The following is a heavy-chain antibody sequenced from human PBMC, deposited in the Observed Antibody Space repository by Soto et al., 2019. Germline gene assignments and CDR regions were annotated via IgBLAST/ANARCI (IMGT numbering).Heavy chain of an antibody. J-gene: IGHJ4*02. V-gene: IGHV3-23*01. CDR2: ISGGGDTT. CDR3: AKGRGGSGSLTPRVDF. Sequence: EVQLLESGRGLVQPGGSLRLSCAASGFTFNNYAMTWVRQAPGKGLEWVSAISGGGDTTSYADSVKGRFTVSRDGSKNTLCMQMSSLRAEDTALYYCAKGRGGSGSLTPRVDFWGQGTLVTVSS. D-gene: IGHD3-10*01. CDR1: GFTFNNYA.